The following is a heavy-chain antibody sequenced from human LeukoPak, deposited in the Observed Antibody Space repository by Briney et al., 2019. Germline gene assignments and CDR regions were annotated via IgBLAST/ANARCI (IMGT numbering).Heavy chain of an antibody. J-gene: IGHJ4*02. CDR1: GFTVSSNY. D-gene: IGHD3-10*01. Sequence: GGSLRLSRAASGFTVSSNYMSWVRQAPGKGLEWVSVIYGGGSTYYADSVKGRFTISRDNSKNTLYLQMNSLRAEDTAVYYCARYLVRFGEAFDYWGQGTLVTVS. CDR3: ARYLVRFGEAFDY. CDR2: IYGGGST. V-gene: IGHV3-53*01.